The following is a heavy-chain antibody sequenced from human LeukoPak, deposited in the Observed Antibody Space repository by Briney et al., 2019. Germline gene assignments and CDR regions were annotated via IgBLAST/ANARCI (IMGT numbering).Heavy chain of an antibody. J-gene: IGHJ6*02. D-gene: IGHD3-3*01. V-gene: IGHV1-8*01. CDR3: ARVRFLEWLLKYYGMDV. CDR2: MNPNSGNT. CDR1: GYTFTSYG. Sequence: ASVKVSCKASGYTFTSYGINWVRQATGQGLEWMGWMNPNSGNTGYAQKFQGRVTMTRNTSISTAYMELSSLRSEDTAVYYCARVRFLEWLLKYYGMDVWGQGTTVTVSS.